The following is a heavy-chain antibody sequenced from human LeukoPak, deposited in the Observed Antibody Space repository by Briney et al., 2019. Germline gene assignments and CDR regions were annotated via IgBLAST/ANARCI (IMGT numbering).Heavy chain of an antibody. V-gene: IGHV1-46*01. CDR1: GYTFTSYY. J-gene: IGHJ4*02. D-gene: IGHD3-22*01. CDR2: INPSGGST. Sequence: ASVKVSCKASGYTFTSYYMHWVRQAPGQGLEWMGIINPSGGSTSYAQRFQGRVTVTADEFMRTVYMELSSLRSEDTAVYYCARHSGYHSTMYLDYWGQGTLVTVSS. CDR3: ARHSGYHSTMYLDY.